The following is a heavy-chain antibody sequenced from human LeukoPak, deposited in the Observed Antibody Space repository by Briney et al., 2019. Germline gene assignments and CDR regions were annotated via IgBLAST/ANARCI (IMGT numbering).Heavy chain of an antibody. CDR3: AREGLAAALRRYGMDV. J-gene: IGHJ6*02. D-gene: IGHD6-13*01. V-gene: IGHV3-21*01. Sequence: PGGSLRLSCAASGFTFSSYSMNWVRQAPGKGLEWASSISSSSSYIYYADSVKGRFTISRDNAKNSLYLQMNSLRAEDTAVYYCAREGLAAALRRYGMDVWGQGTTVTVSS. CDR1: GFTFSSYS. CDR2: ISSSSSYI.